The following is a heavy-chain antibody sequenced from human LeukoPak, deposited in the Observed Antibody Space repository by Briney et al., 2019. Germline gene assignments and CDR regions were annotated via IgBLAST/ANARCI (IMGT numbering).Heavy chain of an antibody. J-gene: IGHJ4*02. V-gene: IGHV1-2*07. CDR3: ARGQTIVLMVYAILGY. D-gene: IGHD2-8*01. CDR2: INPNSGGT. Sequence: ASVKVSCKASGYIFTGYYMHWVRQAPGQGLEWMGWINPNSGGTNYAHKFQGRVTMTRDTSISTAYMELSRLRSDDTAVYYCARGQTIVLMVYAILGYWGQGTLVTVSS. CDR1: GYIFTGYY.